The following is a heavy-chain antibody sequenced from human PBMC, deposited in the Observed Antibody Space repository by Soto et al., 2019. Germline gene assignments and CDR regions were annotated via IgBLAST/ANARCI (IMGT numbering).Heavy chain of an antibody. CDR3: ARDVAVAAPDAFDI. CDR1: GFTFSNYA. Sequence: GGSLRLSCAASGFTFSNYAMTWVRQAPGKGLEWVSGISGSGGTTYYADSVKGRFTISRDNSKNTLYLQMNSLRAEDTAVYYCARDVAVAAPDAFDIWGQGTMVTVS. V-gene: IGHV3-23*01. D-gene: IGHD6-19*01. CDR2: ISGSGGTT. J-gene: IGHJ3*02.